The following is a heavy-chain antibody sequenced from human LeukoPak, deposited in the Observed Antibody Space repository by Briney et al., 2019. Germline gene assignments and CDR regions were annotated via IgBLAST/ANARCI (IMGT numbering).Heavy chain of an antibody. CDR2: IRSKAYGGTT. Sequence: GGSLRLSCTTSGFTFGDYAMSWVRQAPGKGLEWVGFIRSKAYGGTTEYAASVKGRFTVSRDDSKSIVYLQMNSLRTEDTAVYYCTRNSGWYSSYYYYMAVWGKGTTVTVSS. J-gene: IGHJ6*03. D-gene: IGHD6-19*01. CDR3: TRNSGWYSSYYYYMAV. CDR1: GFTFGDYA. V-gene: IGHV3-49*04.